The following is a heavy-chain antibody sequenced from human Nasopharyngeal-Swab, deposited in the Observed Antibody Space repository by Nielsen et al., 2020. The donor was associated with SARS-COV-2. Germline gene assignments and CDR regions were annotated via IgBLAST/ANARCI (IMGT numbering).Heavy chain of an antibody. CDR2: ISSSSSYI. CDR1: GFTFNNYN. V-gene: IGHV3-21*01. CDR3: ARDGLDYDFWSAYFMDV. Sequence: GESLKISCAASGFTFNNYNFNWVRQAPGKGLEWVSSISSSSSYIYYADSVKGRFTIPRGNAKNSLYLQMNSLRAEDTAVYYCARDGLDYDFWSAYFMDVWGQGTTVTVSS. J-gene: IGHJ6*02. D-gene: IGHD3-3*01.